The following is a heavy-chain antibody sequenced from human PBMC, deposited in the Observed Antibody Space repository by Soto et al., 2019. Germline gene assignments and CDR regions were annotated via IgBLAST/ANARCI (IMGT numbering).Heavy chain of an antibody. CDR3: AKSPGVVPAAIYYYYMDV. Sequence: PGGSLRLSCAASGFTFSSYAMSWVRQAPGKGLEWVSAISGSGGSTYYADYVKGRFTISRDNSKNTLYLQMNSLRAEDTAVFYCAKSPGVVPAAIYYYYMDVWGKGTTVTVSS. V-gene: IGHV3-23*01. CDR1: GFTFSSYA. J-gene: IGHJ6*03. CDR2: ISGSGGST. D-gene: IGHD2-2*01.